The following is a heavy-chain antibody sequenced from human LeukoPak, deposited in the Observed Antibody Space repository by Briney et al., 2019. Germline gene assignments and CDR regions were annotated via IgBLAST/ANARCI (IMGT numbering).Heavy chain of an antibody. CDR3: GRVRYAGSHDYDYYMDV. CDR2: IAPSGSS. V-gene: IGHV4-34*01. CDR1: VGSFSGYY. Sequence: SETLSLTCAVYVGSFSGYYWSWIRQSPGKGLEWIGDIAPSGSSNCNPSLKSRVTISVDTSKNQFSLKLTSVTAADTAVYYCGRVRYAGSHDYDYYMDVWDKGTSVTVSS. J-gene: IGHJ6*03. D-gene: IGHD1-26*01.